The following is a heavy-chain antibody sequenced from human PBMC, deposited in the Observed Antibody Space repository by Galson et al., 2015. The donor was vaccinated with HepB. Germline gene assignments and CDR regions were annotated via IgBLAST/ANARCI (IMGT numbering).Heavy chain of an antibody. D-gene: IGHD4-17*01. J-gene: IGHJ3*02. CDR1: GGTFSSYA. CDR3: ARDRQQNGDYLDAFDI. V-gene: IGHV1-69*13. CDR2: IIPIFGTA. Sequence: SVKVSCKASGGTFSSYAISWVRQAPGQGLEWMGGIIPIFGTANYAQKFQGRVTITADESTSTAYMELSSLRSEDTAVYYCARDRQQNGDYLDAFDIWGQGTMVTVSS.